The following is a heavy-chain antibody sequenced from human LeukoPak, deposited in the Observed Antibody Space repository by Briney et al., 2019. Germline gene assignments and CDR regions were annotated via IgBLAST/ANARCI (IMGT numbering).Heavy chain of an antibody. CDR1: GFTLSSYA. D-gene: IGHD3-10*01. CDR2: ISYDGSNK. CDR3: ALLWFGELPSDY. J-gene: IGHJ4*02. Sequence: GGSLRLSCAASGFTLSSYAMHWVRQAPGKGLEWVAVISYDGSNKYYADSVKGRFTISRDNSKNTLYLQMNSLRAEDTAVYYCALLWFGELPSDYWGQGTLVTVSS. V-gene: IGHV3-30-3*01.